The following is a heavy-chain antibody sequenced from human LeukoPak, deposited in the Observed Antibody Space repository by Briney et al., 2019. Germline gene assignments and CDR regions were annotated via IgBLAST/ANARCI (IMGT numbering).Heavy chain of an antibody. CDR3: ARALIDSSGRDY. CDR1: GLTFSSYW. CDR2: IKSDGSST. J-gene: IGHJ4*01. Sequence: GGSLRLSCAASGLTFSSYWMHWVRQAPGKGLVWVSRIKSDGSSTSYADPVKGRFTISRDNAKNTLYLQVNSLRAEDTAVYYCARALIDSSGRDYWGQGTLVTVSS. V-gene: IGHV3-74*01. D-gene: IGHD3-22*01.